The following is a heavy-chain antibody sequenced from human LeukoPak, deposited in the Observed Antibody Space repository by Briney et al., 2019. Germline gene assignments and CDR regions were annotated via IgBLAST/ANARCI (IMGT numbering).Heavy chain of an antibody. V-gene: IGHV1-46*01. D-gene: IGHD3-22*01. CDR2: INPSGGST. Sequence: ASVKVSCKASGYTFTSYYMHWVRQAPGQGLEWMGIINPSGGSTSYAQKFQGRVTMTGDTSTSTVYMELSSLRSEDTAVYYCARGTPYYDSSGYYFDAFDIWGQGTMVTVSS. J-gene: IGHJ3*02. CDR1: GYTFTSYY. CDR3: ARGTPYYDSSGYYFDAFDI.